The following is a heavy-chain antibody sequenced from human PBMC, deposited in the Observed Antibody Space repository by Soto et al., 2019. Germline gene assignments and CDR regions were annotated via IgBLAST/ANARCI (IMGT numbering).Heavy chain of an antibody. D-gene: IGHD2-2*01. CDR2: ISGSGGST. J-gene: IGHJ4*02. CDR1: GFTFSSYA. Sequence: EVQLLESGGGLVQPGGSLRLSCAASGFTFSSYAMSWVRQAPGKGLEWVSAISGSGGSTYYADSVKGRSTISRDNSKNTLYLQMNSLRAEDTAVYYCAKSRRGVVVPAALVWGQGTLVTVSS. CDR3: AKSRRGVVVPAALV. V-gene: IGHV3-23*01.